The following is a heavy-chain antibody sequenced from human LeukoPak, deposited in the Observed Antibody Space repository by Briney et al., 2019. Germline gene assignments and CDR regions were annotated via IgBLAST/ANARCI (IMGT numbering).Heavy chain of an antibody. D-gene: IGHD3-10*01. CDR3: ARDSSMLRGPLVIYYFDF. CDR2: IKEDGSET. Sequence: GGSLRLSCAASGFNFSNSWMTWVRQAPGKGLEWVANIKEDGSETYYADSVMGRFTIFRDNAENSLFLQMNSLRVEDTAVYYCARDSSMLRGPLVIYYFDFWGQGTLVTVSS. V-gene: IGHV3-7*03. J-gene: IGHJ4*02. CDR1: GFNFSNSW.